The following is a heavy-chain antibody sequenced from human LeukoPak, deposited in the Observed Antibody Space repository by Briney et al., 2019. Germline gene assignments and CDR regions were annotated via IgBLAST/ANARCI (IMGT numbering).Heavy chain of an antibody. V-gene: IGHV1-2*02. J-gene: IGHJ6*03. Sequence: VASVKVSCKASGYTFTGYYMHWVRQAPGQGLEWMGWINPNSGGTNYAQKFQGRVTMTRDTSISTAYMELSRLRSDDTAVYYCARENRPADTTIPYQLLRGYYYMDVWGKGTTVTVSS. CDR1: GYTFTGYY. CDR3: ARENRPADTTIPYQLLRGYYYMDV. D-gene: IGHD2-2*01. CDR2: INPNSGGT.